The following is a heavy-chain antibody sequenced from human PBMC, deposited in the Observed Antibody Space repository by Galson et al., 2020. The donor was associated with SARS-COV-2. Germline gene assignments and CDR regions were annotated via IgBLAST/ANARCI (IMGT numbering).Heavy chain of an antibody. CDR1: CGSTSSGCDY. Sequence: TSETLSLTCTVSCGSTSSGCDYWSFIRQHPGKVLEGTAYSDYSDSTYYNPSLKSRVTISVDTSKNQFSLKLSSVTAADTAVYYCARAFRITIFGVVNRFDYWGQGTLVTVSS. CDR2: SDYSDST. J-gene: IGHJ4*02. D-gene: IGHD3-3*01. V-gene: IGHV4-31*03. CDR3: ARAFRITIFGVVNRFDY.